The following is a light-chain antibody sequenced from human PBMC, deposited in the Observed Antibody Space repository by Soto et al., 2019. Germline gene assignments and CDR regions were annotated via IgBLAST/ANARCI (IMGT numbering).Light chain of an antibody. V-gene: IGLV2-14*03. J-gene: IGLJ2*01. CDR3: TSWTTSTTMI. CDR2: DVN. CDR1: SSGIGAYNF. Sequence: QSALTQPASVSGSPGQSITISCTGTSSGIGAYNFVSWYQQHPGKAPKLMLYDVNIRPSGVSNRFSGSKSGNTASLTISGVQAEDEADYYCTSWTTSTTMIFGGGTKVTVL.